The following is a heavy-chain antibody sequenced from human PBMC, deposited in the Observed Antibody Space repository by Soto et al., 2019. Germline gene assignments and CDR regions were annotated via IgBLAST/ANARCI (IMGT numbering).Heavy chain of an antibody. CDR1: GGSFSGYY. Sequence: SETLSLTCAVYGGSFSGYYWSWIRQPPGKGLEWIGEINHSGSTNYNPSLKSRVTISVDTSKNQFSLKLSSVTAADTAVYYCARIANYYESSGYRSYDYWGQGTLGTVSS. CDR2: INHSGST. D-gene: IGHD3-22*01. CDR3: ARIANYYESSGYRSYDY. J-gene: IGHJ4*02. V-gene: IGHV4-34*01.